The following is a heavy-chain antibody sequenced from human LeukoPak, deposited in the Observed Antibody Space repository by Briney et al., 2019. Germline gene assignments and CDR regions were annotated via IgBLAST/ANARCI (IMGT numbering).Heavy chain of an antibody. CDR1: GDSVSINSAA. V-gene: IGHV6-1*01. Sequence: SQTLSLTCAISGDSVSINSAAWNWIRQSPSRGLEWLGRTYQRSKWYNDYAVSVKSRITINPDISKNQFSLKLSSVTAADTAVYYCARGPPAKPGTGYYYGMDVWGQGTTVTVSS. CDR2: TYQRSKWYN. CDR3: ARGPPAKPGTGYYYGMDV. J-gene: IGHJ6*02. D-gene: IGHD2-2*01.